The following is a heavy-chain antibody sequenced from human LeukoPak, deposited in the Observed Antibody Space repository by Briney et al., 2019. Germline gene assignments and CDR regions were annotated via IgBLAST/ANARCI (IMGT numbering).Heavy chain of an antibody. V-gene: IGHV3-48*04. CDR1: GFTFSSYS. D-gene: IGHD1-26*01. Sequence: AGGSLRLSCAASGFTFSSYSMNWVRQAPGKGLEWVSYISSSSSTIYYADSVKGRFTISRDNAKNSLYLQMNSLRAEDTAVYYCARDEREGSYKEFDIWGQGTMVTVSS. J-gene: IGHJ3*02. CDR2: ISSSSSTI. CDR3: ARDEREGSYKEFDI.